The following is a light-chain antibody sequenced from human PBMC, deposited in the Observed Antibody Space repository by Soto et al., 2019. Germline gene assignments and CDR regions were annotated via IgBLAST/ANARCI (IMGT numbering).Light chain of an antibody. Sequence: QSVLTQPPSVSGAPGQRVTISCTGSSSNIGAGYDVHWYQQLPGTAPKLLIYGNSNRPSGVPDRFSGSKSGTSASLAITGLQAEDEAYDYCQSYAISLSGFYVFGTGTKLTVL. V-gene: IGLV1-40*01. J-gene: IGLJ1*01. CDR2: GNS. CDR1: SSNIGAGYD. CDR3: QSYAISLSGFYV.